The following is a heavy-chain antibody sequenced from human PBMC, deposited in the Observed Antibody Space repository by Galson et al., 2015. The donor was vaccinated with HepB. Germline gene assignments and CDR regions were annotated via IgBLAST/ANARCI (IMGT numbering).Heavy chain of an antibody. J-gene: IGHJ4*02. D-gene: IGHD3-22*01. CDR3: ARASWGSSGYYYD. Sequence: SLRLSCAASGLTVSNNYMSWVRQAPGKGLEWVSVIYSGGGTYYADSVKGRFTISRDNSKNTLYLQINSLRAEDTAVYYCARASWGSSGYYYDWGQGTLVTVSS. CDR1: GLTVSNNY. CDR2: IYSGGGT. V-gene: IGHV3-53*01.